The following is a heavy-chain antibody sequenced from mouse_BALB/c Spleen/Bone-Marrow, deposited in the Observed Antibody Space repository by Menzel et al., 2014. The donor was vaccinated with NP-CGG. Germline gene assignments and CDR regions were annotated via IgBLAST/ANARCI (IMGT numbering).Heavy chain of an antibody. V-gene: IGHV7-3*02. J-gene: IGHJ1*01. CDR2: IRNKANGYTT. Sequence: EVKLMESGGGLVQPGGSLRLSCATSGFTFTDYYMSWVRQTPGKALEWLGFIRNKANGYTTDYSVSVKGRFTISRDNSQSILYLQMNTLRAEDSATYYCARDENYDIYWYFDVWGAGTTVTVSS. CDR3: ARDENYDIYWYFDV. D-gene: IGHD1-1*01. CDR1: GFTFTDYY.